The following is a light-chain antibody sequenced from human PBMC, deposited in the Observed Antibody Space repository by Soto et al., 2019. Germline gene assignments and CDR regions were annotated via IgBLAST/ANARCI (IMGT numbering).Light chain of an antibody. J-gene: IGKJ1*01. CDR3: QQYNTWLWT. CDR1: QSINAH. V-gene: IGKV3-15*01. Sequence: EVVMTQSPATLSVSPGERVTLSCRASQSINAHLAWYQQKPGQAPRLLIHGASTRATGIPARFMGSGFGTEFIPTISSLQSEDFAVYYCQQYNTWLWTFGQGTKVEIQ. CDR2: GAS.